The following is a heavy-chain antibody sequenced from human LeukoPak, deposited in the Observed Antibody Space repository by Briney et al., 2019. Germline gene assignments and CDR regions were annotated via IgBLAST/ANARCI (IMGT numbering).Heavy chain of an antibody. V-gene: IGHV3-30*18. CDR1: EFTFSDYA. J-gene: IGHJ4*02. CDR3: AKEGDYYGSGSYSRWGDY. D-gene: IGHD3-10*01. Sequence: PGGSLRLSCAASEFTFSDYAMHWVRQAPGKGLEWVAVISYDGSNEYYADSVKGRFTISRDNSKNTLFLHMNSLRTEDTAVYYCAKEGDYYGSGSYSRWGDYWGQGTLVTVSS. CDR2: ISYDGSNE.